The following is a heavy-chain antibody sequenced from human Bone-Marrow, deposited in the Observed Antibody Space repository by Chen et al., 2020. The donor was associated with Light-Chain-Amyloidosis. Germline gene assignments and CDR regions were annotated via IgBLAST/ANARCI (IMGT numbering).Heavy chain of an antibody. CDR1: GFTFSSYG. D-gene: IGHD1-1*01. CDR3: ARVGFYNWNVHNAFDI. CDR2: ISSSGSTI. J-gene: IGHJ3*02. Sequence: EGQLVQSGGGLVQPGGSLRLSCAASGFTFSSYGMHWVRQAPGKGLEWVSYISSSGSTIYYADSVKGRFTISRDNAKNSLYLQMNSLRAEDTAVYYCARVGFYNWNVHNAFDIWGQGTMVTVSS. V-gene: IGHV3-48*04.